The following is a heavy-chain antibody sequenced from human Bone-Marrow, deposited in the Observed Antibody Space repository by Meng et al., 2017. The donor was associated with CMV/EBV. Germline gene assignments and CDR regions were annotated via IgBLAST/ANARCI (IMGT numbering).Heavy chain of an antibody. CDR3: ARKIEMATISGYFDY. Sequence: GSLSLTCAVSGGSISSSSYYWGWIRQPPGKGLEWIGSIYYSGSTYYNPPLKSRVTISVDTSKNQFSLKLSSVTAADTAVYYCARKIEMATISGYFDYWGQGTLVTVSS. D-gene: IGHD5-24*01. CDR2: IYYSGST. J-gene: IGHJ4*02. V-gene: IGHV4-39*07. CDR1: GGSISSSSYY.